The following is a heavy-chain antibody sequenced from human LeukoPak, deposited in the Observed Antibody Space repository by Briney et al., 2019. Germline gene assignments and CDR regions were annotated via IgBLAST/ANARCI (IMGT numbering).Heavy chain of an antibody. CDR1: ENSFTNCW. V-gene: IGHV5-51*01. Sequence: GASLKISCKGSENSFTNCWIVWVRQMPGKGLEWVGIIYPGDSDTRYSPTFQGQVTISADRSTTTAYLQWSGLKASDTAMYYCARSIDSTTSTLPYWGQGTQVTVSS. D-gene: IGHD5-24*01. CDR2: IYPGDSDT. CDR3: ARSIDSTTSTLPY. J-gene: IGHJ4*02.